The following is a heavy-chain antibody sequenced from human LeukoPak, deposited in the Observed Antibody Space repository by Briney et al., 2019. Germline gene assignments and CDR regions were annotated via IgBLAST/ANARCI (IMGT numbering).Heavy chain of an antibody. CDR2: ISGSGGST. D-gene: IGHD6-13*01. CDR1: GFTVSSNY. Sequence: GGSLRLSCAASGFTVSSNYMSWVRQAPGKGLEWVSAISGSGGSTYYADSVKGRFTISRDNSKNTLYLQMNSLRAEDTAVYYCAKDHRKAAAGTFDYWGQGTLVTVSS. J-gene: IGHJ4*02. CDR3: AKDHRKAAAGTFDY. V-gene: IGHV3-23*01.